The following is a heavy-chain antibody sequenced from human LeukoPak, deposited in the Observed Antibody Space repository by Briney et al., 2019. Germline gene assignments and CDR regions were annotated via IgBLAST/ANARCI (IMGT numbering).Heavy chain of an antibody. CDR3: ARDGAIAVAGSFDY. J-gene: IGHJ4*02. D-gene: IGHD6-19*01. CDR1: GFTVSSNY. CDR2: IYSGGST. V-gene: IGHV3-53*05. Sequence: GGSLRLSCAASGFTVSSNYMSWVRQAPGKGLEWVSVIYSGGSTYYADSVKGRFTISRDNSKNTLYLQMNSPRAEDTAVYYCARDGAIAVAGSFDYWGQGTLVTVSS.